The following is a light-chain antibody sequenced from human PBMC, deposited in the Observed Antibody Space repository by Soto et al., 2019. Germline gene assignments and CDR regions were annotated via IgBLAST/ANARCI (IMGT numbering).Light chain of an antibody. J-gene: IGLJ1*01. CDR1: SSDLGSYNR. CDR3: SLYISGSTYV. V-gene: IGLV2-18*01. CDR2: EVS. Sequence: QSVLTQPPSVSWSPGQSVTISCTGTSSDLGSYNRVSWYQQPPGTAPKLMIYEVSNRPSGVPDRFSGSKSGKTASLTISGLQAEDEADYYCSLYISGSTYVFGTGTKVTVL.